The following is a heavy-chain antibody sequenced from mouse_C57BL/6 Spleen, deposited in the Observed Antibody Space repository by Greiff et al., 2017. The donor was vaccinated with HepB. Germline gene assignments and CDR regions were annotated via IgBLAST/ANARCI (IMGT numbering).Heavy chain of an antibody. D-gene: IGHD1-1*01. CDR2: INPSNGGT. Sequence: QVQLKQSGTELVKPGASVKLSCKASGYTFTSYWMHWVKQRPGQGLEWIGNINPSNGGTNYNEKFKSKATLTVDKSSSTAYMQLSSLTSEDSAVYYCARGEGYYYGSSYYWGQGTTLTVSS. CDR1: GYTFTSYW. CDR3: ARGEGYYYGSSYY. V-gene: IGHV1-53*01. J-gene: IGHJ2*01.